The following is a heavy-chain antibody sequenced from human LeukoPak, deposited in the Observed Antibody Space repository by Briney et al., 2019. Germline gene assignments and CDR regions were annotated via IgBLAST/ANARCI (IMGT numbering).Heavy chain of an antibody. D-gene: IGHD5-24*01. CDR1: GFTFSGSS. J-gene: IGHJ4*02. CDR3: AREPRSSGDGYNLPFDY. CDR2: ISSSSSTI. Sequence: GGSLRLSCAASGFTFSGSSMNWVRQAPGKGLEWVSYISSSSSTIYYADSVKGRFTISRDNAKNSLYLQMNSLRDEDTAVYYCAREPRSSGDGYNLPFDYWGQGTLVTVSS. V-gene: IGHV3-48*02.